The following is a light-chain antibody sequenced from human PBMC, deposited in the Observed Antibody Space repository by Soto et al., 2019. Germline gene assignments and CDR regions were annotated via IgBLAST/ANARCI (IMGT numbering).Light chain of an antibody. CDR1: QSVGSD. CDR3: QQHSHWPPWT. Sequence: EIVMTQSPATLSVSPGERATLSCRASQSVGSDLACYQQKPGQAPRLVISGASNRATGIPDRFSGSGSGTDFTLTISNLEPEDFAVYYCQQHSHWPPWTFGRGTKVDIK. CDR2: GAS. V-gene: IGKV3-11*01. J-gene: IGKJ1*01.